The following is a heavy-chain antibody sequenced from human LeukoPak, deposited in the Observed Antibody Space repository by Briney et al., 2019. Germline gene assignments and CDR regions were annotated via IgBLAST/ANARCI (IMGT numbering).Heavy chain of an antibody. CDR1: GVSISNYY. CDR3: TRRGGYSSSPDI. Sequence: SETLSLTCTVSGVSISNYYWNWLRQPPRKGLAWIGYIYYSQSTNYNPSLTSRVTISVDTSKNQFSLKLSSVTAADTAVYYCTRRGGYSSSPDIWGQGTLVTVSS. J-gene: IGHJ4*02. CDR2: IYYSQST. V-gene: IGHV4-59*08. D-gene: IGHD6-13*01.